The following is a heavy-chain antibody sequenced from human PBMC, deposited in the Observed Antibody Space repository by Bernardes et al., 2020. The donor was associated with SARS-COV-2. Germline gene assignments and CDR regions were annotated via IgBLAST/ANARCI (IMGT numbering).Heavy chain of an antibody. Sequence: GGSLRLSCAASGFTFSLYSMNWVRQAPGKGLEWVSYIGSGSSPIYYVDSVKGRFTISRDDAKNSLYLQMNSLRAEDTAVYYCVGGPHHTSADVWGKGTTGTV. CDR2: IGSGSSPI. D-gene: IGHD3-3*01. V-gene: IGHV3-48*04. CDR3: VGGPHHTSADV. CDR1: GFTFSLYS. J-gene: IGHJ6*03.